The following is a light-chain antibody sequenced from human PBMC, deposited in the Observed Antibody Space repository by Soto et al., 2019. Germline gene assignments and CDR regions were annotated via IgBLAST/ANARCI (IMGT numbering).Light chain of an antibody. J-gene: IGLJ3*02. Sequence: QSVLTQPPPVSGAPGQRVTISCTGSSSNIGAGYDVHWYQQLPGTAPKLLINANSNRPSGVPDRFSGSKSGTSASLAITGLQAEDEADYYCQSYDNSLSGWVFGGGTKLTVL. CDR1: SSNIGAGYD. V-gene: IGLV1-40*01. CDR3: QSYDNSLSGWV. CDR2: ANS.